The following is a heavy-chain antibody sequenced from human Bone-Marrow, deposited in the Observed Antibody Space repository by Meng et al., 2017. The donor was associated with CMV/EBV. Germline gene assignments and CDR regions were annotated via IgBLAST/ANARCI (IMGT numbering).Heavy chain of an antibody. Sequence: RLQLQESGPGLVQPSETLSLTCTVSGGSISSSSYYWGWIRQPPGKGLEWIGSIYYSGSTYYNPSLKSRVTISVDTSKNQFSLKLSSVTAADTAVYYCARDVYGRGWFDPWGQGTLVTVSS. CDR2: IYYSGST. CDR3: ARDVYGRGWFDP. J-gene: IGHJ5*02. D-gene: IGHD3-16*01. V-gene: IGHV4-39*06. CDR1: GGSISSSSYY.